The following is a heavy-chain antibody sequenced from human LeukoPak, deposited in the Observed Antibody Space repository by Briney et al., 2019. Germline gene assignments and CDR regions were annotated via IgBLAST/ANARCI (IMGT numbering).Heavy chain of an antibody. CDR3: AKVRTGHYFDY. D-gene: IGHD3/OR15-3a*01. J-gene: IGHJ4*02. V-gene: IGHV3-23*01. CDR1: GFTFSSYA. Sequence: GSLRLSCAASGFTFSSYAMSWVRQAPGKGLEWVSAISGSGVSTYYADSVKGRFTISRDNSNNTLYLKMDSLRAEDTAVYYCAKVRTGHYFDYWGQGTLVTVSS. CDR2: ISGSGVST.